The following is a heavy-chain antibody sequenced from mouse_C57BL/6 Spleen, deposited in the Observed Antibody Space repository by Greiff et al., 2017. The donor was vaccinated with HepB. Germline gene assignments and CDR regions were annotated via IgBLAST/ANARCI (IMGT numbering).Heavy chain of an antibody. CDR2: IRSKSNNYAT. CDR1: GFSFNTYA. J-gene: IGHJ4*01. Sequence: EVQGVESGGGLVQPKGSLKLSCAASGFSFNTYAMNWVRQAPGKGLEWVARIRSKSNNYATYYADSVKDRFTISRDDSESMLYLQMNNLKTEDTAMYYCVSGGSRYYYAMDYWGQGTSVTVSS. V-gene: IGHV10-1*01. CDR3: VSGGSRYYYAMDY. D-gene: IGHD1-1*02.